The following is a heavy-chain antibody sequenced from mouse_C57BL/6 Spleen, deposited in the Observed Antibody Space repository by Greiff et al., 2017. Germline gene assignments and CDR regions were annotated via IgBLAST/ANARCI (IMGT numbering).Heavy chain of an antibody. CDR1: GFTFSSYA. J-gene: IGHJ2*01. Sequence: EVKLVESGGGLVKPGGSLKLSCAASGFTFSSYAMSWVRQTPEKRLEWVATISDGGSYTYYPDNVKGRFTISRDNAKNNLYLQMSHLKSEDTAMYYCARGGNYYGSSHYFDYWGQGTTLTVSS. CDR3: ARGGNYYGSSHYFDY. CDR2: ISDGGSYT. D-gene: IGHD1-1*01. V-gene: IGHV5-4*03.